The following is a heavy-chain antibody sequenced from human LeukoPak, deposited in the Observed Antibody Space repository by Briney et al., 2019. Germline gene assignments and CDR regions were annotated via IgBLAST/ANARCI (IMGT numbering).Heavy chain of an antibody. V-gene: IGHV4-59*08. D-gene: IGHD1-26*01. Sequence: SETLSLTCTVSGGSMSSYYWSWIRQPPGKGLEWIGYILYSGSTNYNPSLKSRVTLSVDTSKNQFSLKLGSVTAADTAVYYCARQPYMLGAYYFDYWGQGTLVTVSS. J-gene: IGHJ4*02. CDR3: ARQPYMLGAYYFDY. CDR2: ILYSGST. CDR1: GGSMSSYY.